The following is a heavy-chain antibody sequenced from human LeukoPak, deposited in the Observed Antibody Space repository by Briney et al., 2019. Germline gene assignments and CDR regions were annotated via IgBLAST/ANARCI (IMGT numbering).Heavy chain of an antibody. CDR3: AKAPVTTCRGAFCYPFDY. CDR1: GFTLSSYA. Sequence: GGSLRLSCAASGFTLSSYAMSWVRQAPGKGLEWVSAISDTGNTYHADSVKGRFTISRDSSKNTLFLQMNRLRPEDAAVYYCAKAPVTTCRGAFCYPFDYWGLGTLVSVSS. CDR2: ISDTGNT. V-gene: IGHV3-23*01. D-gene: IGHD2-15*01. J-gene: IGHJ4*02.